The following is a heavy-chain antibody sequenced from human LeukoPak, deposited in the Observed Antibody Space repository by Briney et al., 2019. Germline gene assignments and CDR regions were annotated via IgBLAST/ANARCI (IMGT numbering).Heavy chain of an antibody. D-gene: IGHD3-3*01. Sequence: SETLSLTCTVSGGSISSGDCYWSWIRQPPGKGLEWIGYIYYSGSTYYDPSLKSRVTISVDTSKNQFSLKLSSVTAADTAVYYCARVYYDFWSPPYSWFDPWGQGTLVTVSS. V-gene: IGHV4-30-4*08. CDR3: ARVYYDFWSPPYSWFDP. CDR2: IYYSGST. CDR1: GGSISSGDCY. J-gene: IGHJ5*02.